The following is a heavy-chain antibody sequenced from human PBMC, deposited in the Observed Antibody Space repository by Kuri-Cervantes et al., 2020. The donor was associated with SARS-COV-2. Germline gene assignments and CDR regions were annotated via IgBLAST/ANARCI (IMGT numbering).Heavy chain of an antibody. J-gene: IGHJ4*02. CDR2: ISYDGSNK. D-gene: IGHD1-26*01. Sequence: GESLKISCAASGFTFSSYAMHWVRQAPGKGLEWVAVISYDGSNKYYADSVKGRFTISRDNSKNTLYLQMNSLRAEDTAVYYCARGFRGGSYPIMDDYWGQGTLVTVSS. CDR3: ARGFRGGSYPIMDDY. V-gene: IGHV3-30-3*01. CDR1: GFTFSSYA.